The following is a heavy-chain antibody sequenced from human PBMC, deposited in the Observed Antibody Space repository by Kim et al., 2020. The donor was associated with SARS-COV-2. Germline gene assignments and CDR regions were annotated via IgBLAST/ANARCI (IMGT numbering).Heavy chain of an antibody. Sequence: GGSLRLSCAASAFTFSSFAMSWVRQAPGKGLEWVSSISGSGDSTYYTDSVKGRFPISRDNPKHTLYLHMHSLRVEDTSIDYWEKDWSYLNFDYWGQGTLGTVSS. CDR2: ISGSGDST. CDR3: EKDWSYLNFDY. CDR1: AFTFSSFA. J-gene: IGHJ4*02. D-gene: IGHD1-26*01. V-gene: IGHV3-23*01.